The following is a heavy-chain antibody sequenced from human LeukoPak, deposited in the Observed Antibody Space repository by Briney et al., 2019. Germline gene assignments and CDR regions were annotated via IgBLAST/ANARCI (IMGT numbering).Heavy chain of an antibody. CDR3: ARGAGYSSGWDLDY. D-gene: IGHD6-19*01. CDR2: IYHSGST. V-gene: IGHV4-4*02. Sequence: PSETLSLTCAVSGGSISSSNWWSWVRQPPGKGLEWIGEIYHSGSTNYNPSLKSRVTISVDKSKNQFSLKLSSVTAADTAVYYCARGAGYSSGWDLDYWGQGTLVTVSS. CDR1: GGSISSSNW. J-gene: IGHJ4*02.